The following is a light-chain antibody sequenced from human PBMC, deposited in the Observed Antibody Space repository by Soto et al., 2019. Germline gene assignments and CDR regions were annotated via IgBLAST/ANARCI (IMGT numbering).Light chain of an antibody. CDR3: NSYTTSSTLV. CDR2: DVS. V-gene: IGLV2-14*03. CDR1: SSDVGTYKY. Sequence: QSVLTQPASVSGPPGQSITISCTGTSSDVGTYKYVSWYQQHPGKAPKLMIYDVSNRPSGVSNRFSGSKSGNTASLTISGLQAEDEADYYCNSYTTSSTLVFGTGTKLTVL. J-gene: IGLJ1*01.